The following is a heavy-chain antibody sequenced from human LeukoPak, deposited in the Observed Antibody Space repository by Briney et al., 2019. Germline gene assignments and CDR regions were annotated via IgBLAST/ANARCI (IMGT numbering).Heavy chain of an antibody. J-gene: IGHJ1*01. CDR2: IWYDGSKK. Sequence: GGSLRLSCAASGFTFSRYGMHWVRRAPGKGLEWVAVIWYDGSKKNYADSVKGRFTISRDNSKNTLNLQMTSLRAEDTAVYYCARVSEDYSSGWYEEYFQYWGQGTLVIVSS. CDR1: GFTFSRYG. CDR3: ARVSEDYSSGWYEEYFQY. V-gene: IGHV3-33*01. D-gene: IGHD6-19*01.